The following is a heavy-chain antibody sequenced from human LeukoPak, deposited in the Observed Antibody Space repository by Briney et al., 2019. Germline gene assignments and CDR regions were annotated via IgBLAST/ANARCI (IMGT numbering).Heavy chain of an antibody. D-gene: IGHD3-10*01. J-gene: IGHJ4*02. Sequence: PGGSLRLSCAASGFTFSSYSMNWVRQAPGKGLEWVSYISSSSSTIYYADSVKGRFTVSRDNAKNSLYLQMNSLRGEDTAVYYCAISGRGSGSPFDYWGQGTLVTVSS. CDR1: GFTFSSYS. CDR3: AISGRGSGSPFDY. V-gene: IGHV3-48*01. CDR2: ISSSSSTI.